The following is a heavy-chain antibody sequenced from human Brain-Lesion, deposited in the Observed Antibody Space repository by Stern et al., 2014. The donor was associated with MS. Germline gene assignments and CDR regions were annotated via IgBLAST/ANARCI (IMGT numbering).Heavy chain of an antibody. CDR3: ARGERWFDS. CDR2: VNNDGRRT. V-gene: IGHV3-74*02. Sequence: EVPLVEPGGGLVQPGGSLRLSCAASGFTFSNYWMHWVRQAPGQWLVWVSRVNNDGRRTSYADSVKGRFTMSRDNAKNTLYLQMNSLRVEDTAIYYCARGERWFDSWGQGTLVTVSS. J-gene: IGHJ5*01. CDR1: GFTFSNYW. D-gene: IGHD3-10*01.